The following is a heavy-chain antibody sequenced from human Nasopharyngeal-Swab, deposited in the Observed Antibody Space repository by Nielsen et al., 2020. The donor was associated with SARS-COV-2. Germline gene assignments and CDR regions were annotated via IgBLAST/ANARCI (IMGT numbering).Heavy chain of an antibody. CDR3: ARSPYYDFWSDYYTSFDY. V-gene: IGHV3-21*01. CDR2: ISSSSSYI. D-gene: IGHD3-3*01. J-gene: IGHJ4*02. Sequence: VRQAPGKGLEWVSSISSSSSYIYYADSVKGRFTISRDNAKNSLYPQMNSLRAEDTAVYYCARSPYYDFWSDYYTSFDYWGQGTLVTVSS.